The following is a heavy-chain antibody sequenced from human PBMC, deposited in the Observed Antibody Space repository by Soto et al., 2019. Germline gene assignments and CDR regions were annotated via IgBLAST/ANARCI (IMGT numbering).Heavy chain of an antibody. CDR2: INPSGGST. CDR1: GYTFTSYY. Sequence: ASVKVSCKASGYTFTSYYMHWVRQAPGQGLEWMGIINPSGGSTSYAQKFQGRVTMTRDTSTSTVYMELSSLRSEDTAVYYCARDYYDFWSGRHYYYYGMDFWGQGTTVTVSS. D-gene: IGHD3-3*01. CDR3: ARDYYDFWSGRHYYYYGMDF. J-gene: IGHJ6*02. V-gene: IGHV1-46*01.